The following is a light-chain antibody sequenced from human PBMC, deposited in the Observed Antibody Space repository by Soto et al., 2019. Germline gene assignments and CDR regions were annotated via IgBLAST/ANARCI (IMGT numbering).Light chain of an antibody. CDR2: KAS. V-gene: IGKV1-5*03. CDR1: QSISSW. J-gene: IGKJ5*01. CDR3: QQYNTYPIT. Sequence: DIQMPQSPSTLSASVGDRVTITCRASQSISSWLAWYQQKPGKAPNLLIYKASSLESGVPSRFSGSGSGTEFTLTINSLQPDDFATYYCQQYNTYPITFGQGTRLDIK.